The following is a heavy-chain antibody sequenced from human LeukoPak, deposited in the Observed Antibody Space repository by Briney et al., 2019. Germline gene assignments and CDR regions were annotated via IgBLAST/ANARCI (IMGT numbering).Heavy chain of an antibody. V-gene: IGHV3-23*01. Sequence: SGGSLSLSCAASGFTFTSYAMSWVRQAPGRGLEWVSSIRNTGDSIYYADSVKGRFTISRDNSKNTLYLQMNSLRAEDTAVYYCAKDIAAAGSSFFDSWGQGALVTVSS. D-gene: IGHD6-13*01. J-gene: IGHJ4*02. CDR3: AKDIAAAGSSFFDS. CDR2: IRNTGDSI. CDR1: GFTFTSYA.